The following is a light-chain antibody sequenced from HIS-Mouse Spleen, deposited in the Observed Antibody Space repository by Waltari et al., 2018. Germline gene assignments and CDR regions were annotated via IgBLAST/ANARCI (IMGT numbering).Light chain of an antibody. CDR1: ALPKKY. V-gene: IGLV3-10*01. J-gene: IGLJ2*01. CDR3: YSTDSSGNHRV. CDR2: EDS. Sequence: SYELTQPPSVSVSPGQTARITSSGGALPKKYAYWYQQKSDQAPVLVIYEDSKRPSGIPERFSGSSSGTMATLTISGAQVEDEADYYCYSTDSSGNHRVFGGGTKLTVL.